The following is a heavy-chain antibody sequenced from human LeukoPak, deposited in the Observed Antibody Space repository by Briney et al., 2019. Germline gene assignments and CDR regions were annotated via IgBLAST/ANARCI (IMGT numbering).Heavy chain of an antibody. CDR3: ARDLWAQKLPHRYFDY. Sequence: GGSLTLSCAASEFTFSSYWMIWVRQAPGKGLEWVANIKQDGCEIYYMDSVKGRFTISRDNAKNSLYLQMNSLRAEDTAVYYCARDLWAQKLPHRYFDYWGQGTLVSVSS. D-gene: IGHD6-13*01. J-gene: IGHJ4*02. V-gene: IGHV3-7*05. CDR1: EFTFSSYW. CDR2: IKQDGCEI.